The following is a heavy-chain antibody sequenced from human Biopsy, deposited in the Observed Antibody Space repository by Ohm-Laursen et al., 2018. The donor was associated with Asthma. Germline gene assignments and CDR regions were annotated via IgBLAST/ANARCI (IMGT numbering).Heavy chain of an antibody. CDR2: ISPFTGDT. J-gene: IGHJ4*02. CDR1: GYTFRSYG. D-gene: IGHD5-24*01. CDR3: ARHPYNFGGFDY. V-gene: IGHV1-18*04. Sequence: SSVKVSCKVSGYTFRSYGVSWVRQAPGQGLEWMGWISPFTGDTHFGQKFQGRVTMTTDTSTDTAYMELRSLRSDDTAVYYCARHPYNFGGFDYWGQGTLVTVSS.